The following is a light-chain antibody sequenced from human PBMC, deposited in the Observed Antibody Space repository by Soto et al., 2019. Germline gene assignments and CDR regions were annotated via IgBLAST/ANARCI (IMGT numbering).Light chain of an antibody. V-gene: IGKV3-20*01. J-gene: IGKJ4*01. CDR3: QQYGRIPLT. Sequence: EIVLTQSPGTLSLSPGERASLSCRASQSVSRNYVAWYQFRPGQPPRLLIYDSSTRATGIPDRFSGSGSGADFTLTISRLEPGYFAVYFCQQYGRIPLTFGGGSRVEIK. CDR2: DSS. CDR1: QSVSRNY.